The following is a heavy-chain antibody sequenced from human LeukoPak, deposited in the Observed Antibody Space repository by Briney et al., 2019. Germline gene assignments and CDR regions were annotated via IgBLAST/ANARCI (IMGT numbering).Heavy chain of an antibody. D-gene: IGHD3-22*01. CDR2: ISGSGGST. Sequence: PGRSLRLSCAASGFTFSSYAMSWVRQAPVKGLEWVSAISGSGGSTYYADSVKGRFTISRDNSKNTLYLQMNSLRAEDTAVYYCARDSSGYYAAPFDYWGQGTLVTVSS. V-gene: IGHV3-23*01. CDR1: GFTFSSYA. J-gene: IGHJ4*02. CDR3: ARDSSGYYAAPFDY.